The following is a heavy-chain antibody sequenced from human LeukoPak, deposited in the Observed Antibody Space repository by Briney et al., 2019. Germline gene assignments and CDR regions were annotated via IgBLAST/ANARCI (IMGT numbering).Heavy chain of an antibody. CDR3: ARDKGSAAAGTNDY. J-gene: IGHJ4*02. V-gene: IGHV4-38-2*02. D-gene: IGHD6-13*01. Sequence: SETLSLTCAVSGYSISSGYYWGWIRPPPGKGLEWIGSTYHSGSTYYNPSLKSRVTISVDTSKNQFSLKLSSVTAADTAVYYCARDKGSAAAGTNDYWGQGTLVTVSS. CDR2: TYHSGST. CDR1: GYSISSGYY.